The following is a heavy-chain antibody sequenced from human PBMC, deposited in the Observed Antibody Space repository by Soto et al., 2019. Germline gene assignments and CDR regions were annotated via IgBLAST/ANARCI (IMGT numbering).Heavy chain of an antibody. CDR1: GGSISSGGYY. CDR2: IYYSGST. CDR3: ARGGGSYYASGNFDY. V-gene: IGHV4-31*03. D-gene: IGHD1-26*01. J-gene: IGHJ4*02. Sequence: QVQLQESGPGLVKPSQTLSLTCTVSGGSISSGGYYWSWIRQHPGKGLEWIGYIYYSGSTYYNPSLKSRGTISVDTSKNQFSLKLSSVTAADTAVNYCARGGGSYYASGNFDYWGQGTLVTVSS.